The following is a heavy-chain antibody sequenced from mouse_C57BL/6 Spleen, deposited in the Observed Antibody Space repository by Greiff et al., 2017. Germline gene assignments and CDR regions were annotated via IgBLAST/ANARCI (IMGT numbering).Heavy chain of an antibody. J-gene: IGHJ4*01. CDR3: ARPDYYDYGDYAMDY. V-gene: IGHV5-17*01. CDR2: ISSGSSNI. Sequence: EVQGVESGGGLVKPGGSLKLSCAASGFTFSDYGMHWVRQAPEKGLEWVAYISSGSSNIYYADTVKGRFTISRDNAKNTLFLQMTSLRSEDTAMYYCARPDYYDYGDYAMDYWGQGTSVTVSS. CDR1: GFTFSDYG. D-gene: IGHD2-4*01.